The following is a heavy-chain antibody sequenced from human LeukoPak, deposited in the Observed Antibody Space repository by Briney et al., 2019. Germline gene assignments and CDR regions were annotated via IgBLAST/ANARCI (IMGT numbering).Heavy chain of an antibody. CDR1: GGSISGSSYY. CDR2: IYYSGNT. J-gene: IGHJ5*02. CDR3: ARRPDYGGNLEWFDL. Sequence: SETLSLTCTIPGGSISGSSYYWGWIRQPPGKGLEWIGSIYYSGNTYYNPSLESRVTISVDTSKNQFSLKLSSVTAADTAVYYCARRPDYGGNLEWFDLWGQGTLVTVSS. D-gene: IGHD4-23*01. V-gene: IGHV4-39*01.